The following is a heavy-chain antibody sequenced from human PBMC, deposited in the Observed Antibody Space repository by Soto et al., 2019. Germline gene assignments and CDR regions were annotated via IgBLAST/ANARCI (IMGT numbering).Heavy chain of an antibody. CDR1: GFSLSNSGVG. Sequence: SGPTLVNPTQTLTLTYTFFGFSLSNSGVGVGWIRQPPGNALEWLAVIYWNDDKRYSPYLKSRLTITQDTSKNQVVHTTSNMDPMHTATYYCAHSRYTKLQLFDLWGQGTLVTVS. D-gene: IGHD3-16*02. J-gene: IGHJ5*02. CDR3: AHSRYTKLQLFDL. CDR2: IYWNDDK. V-gene: IGHV2-5*01.